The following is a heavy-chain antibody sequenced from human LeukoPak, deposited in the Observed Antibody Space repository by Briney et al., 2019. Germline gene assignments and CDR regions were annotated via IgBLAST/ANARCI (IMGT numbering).Heavy chain of an antibody. CDR3: ARVHYYGSGSQPYFDY. J-gene: IGHJ4*02. Sequence: PGGSLRLSCAASGFTFSSYWMTWVRQAPGKGLEWAANIKQGGSEKYYVDSVKGRFTISRDNSKNTLYLQMNSLRAEDTAVYYCARVHYYGSGSQPYFDYWGQGTLVTVSS. V-gene: IGHV3-7*01. CDR2: IKQGGSEK. CDR1: GFTFSSYW. D-gene: IGHD3-10*01.